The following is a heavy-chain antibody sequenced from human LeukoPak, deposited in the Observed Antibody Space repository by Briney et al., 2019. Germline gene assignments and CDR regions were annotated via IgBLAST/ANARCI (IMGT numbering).Heavy chain of an antibody. CDR1: GLTFSSYN. D-gene: IGHD6-19*01. Sequence: GGSLRLSCAVSGLTFSSYNTNWVRQAPGKGLEWVSYISNSGSMIYYADSVKGRFTLSRDNAKNSLYLQMNSLRDEDTAVYYCARGPISGWSADYWGQGTLVTVSS. CDR2: ISNSGSMI. CDR3: ARGPISGWSADY. V-gene: IGHV3-48*02. J-gene: IGHJ4*02.